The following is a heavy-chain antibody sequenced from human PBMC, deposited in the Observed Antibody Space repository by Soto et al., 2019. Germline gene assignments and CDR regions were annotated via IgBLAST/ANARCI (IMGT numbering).Heavy chain of an antibody. J-gene: IGHJ6*02. CDR2: INHSGST. V-gene: IGHV4-34*01. D-gene: IGHD3-16*01. CDR1: GGSFSGYY. Sequence: SETLSLTCAVYGGSFSGYYWSWIRQPPGKGLEWIGEINHSGSTNYNPSLKSRVTISVDTSKNQFSLKLSSVTAADTAVYYCTRATSYGLGYYYGMDVWGQGTTVTVSS. CDR3: TRATSYGLGYYYGMDV.